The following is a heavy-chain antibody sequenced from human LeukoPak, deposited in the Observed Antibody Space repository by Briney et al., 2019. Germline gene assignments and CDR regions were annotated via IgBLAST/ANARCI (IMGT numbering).Heavy chain of an antibody. J-gene: IGHJ3*02. V-gene: IGHV4-30-4*08. D-gene: IGHD5-18*01. CDR3: ARVGYSYAYDAFDI. CDR2: IYYSGST. CDR1: GGSISSGDYY. Sequence: PSQTLSLTCTVSGGSISSGDYYWSWIRQPPGKGLEWIGYIYYSGSTNYNPSLKSRVTISVDTSKNQFSLKLSSVTAADTAVYYCARVGYSYAYDAFDIWGQGTMVTVSS.